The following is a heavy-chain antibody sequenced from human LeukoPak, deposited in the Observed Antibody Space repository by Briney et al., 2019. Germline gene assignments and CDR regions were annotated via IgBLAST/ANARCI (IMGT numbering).Heavy chain of an antibody. CDR1: GYTFTSYG. V-gene: IGHV1-18*01. D-gene: IGHD3-22*01. J-gene: IGHJ4*02. Sequence: GASVKVSCKASGYTFTSYGISWVRQAPGQGLEWMGWISAYNGNTNYAQKLQGRVTMTTDTSSSTAYMELRRLTSDYTAVYYCVRHRWGNYCDGSAYCFDYWGKGSLVTV. CDR2: ISAYNGNT. CDR3: VRHRWGNYCDGSAYCFDY.